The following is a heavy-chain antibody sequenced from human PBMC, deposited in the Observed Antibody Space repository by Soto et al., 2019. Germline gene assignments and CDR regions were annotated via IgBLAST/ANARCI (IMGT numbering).Heavy chain of an antibody. D-gene: IGHD2-21*02. Sequence: QVQLVQSGAEVKKPGASVKVSCKASGYTFTSYYMHWVRQAPGQGLEWMGIINPSGGSTSYAQKFQGRVTMNRDTFTSTVYMALSSLRSEDTAVYYWARGSYCRGDCSPELGAFDIWGQGTMVAVSS. J-gene: IGHJ3*02. V-gene: IGHV1-46*01. CDR1: GYTFTSYY. CDR2: INPSGGST. CDR3: ARGSYCRGDCSPELGAFDI.